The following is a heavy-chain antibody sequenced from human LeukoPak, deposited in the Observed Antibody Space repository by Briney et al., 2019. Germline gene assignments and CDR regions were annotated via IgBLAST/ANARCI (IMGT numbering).Heavy chain of an antibody. CDR3: VTSTGQQFIPYDY. Sequence: QTGGSLRLSCAAPGFNVSSNYMTWIRQAPGKGLEWVSLIYGADAAYYAESVRGRFMISRDNLKNTLFLQMNSLRVEDTAVYYCVTSTGQQFIPYDYWGQGTHVTVSS. CDR2: IYGADAA. CDR1: GFNVSSNY. J-gene: IGHJ4*02. D-gene: IGHD6-13*01. V-gene: IGHV3-66*02.